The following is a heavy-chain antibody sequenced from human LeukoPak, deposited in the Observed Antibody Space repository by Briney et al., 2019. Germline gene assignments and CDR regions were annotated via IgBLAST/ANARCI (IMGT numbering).Heavy chain of an antibody. CDR2: ISTSSSYI. J-gene: IGHJ1*01. CDR1: GFTFSSYS. CDR3: GGDRWGSSDYFQH. D-gene: IGHD2-8*02. Sequence: GGSLRLSCAASGFTFSSYSMNWVRQAPGKGLEWVSLISTSSSYIYYADSVKGRFTISRDNAKNSLYLQMNTLRAEDTAVYYFGGDRWGSSDYFQHWGQGTLVTVSS. V-gene: IGHV3-21*01.